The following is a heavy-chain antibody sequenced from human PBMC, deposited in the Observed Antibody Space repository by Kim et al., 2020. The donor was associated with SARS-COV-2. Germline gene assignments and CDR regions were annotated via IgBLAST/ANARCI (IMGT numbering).Heavy chain of an antibody. J-gene: IGHJ6*02. Sequence: GGSLRLSCAASGFTFSSDSMNWVRKAPGKGLEWVSSISSSSYIYYADYVKGRFTISRDNAKNPLYLQMNRRRAEDTAVYYCETTKPYSSSWSFGRYYYGIDVWGQGTTVTVSS. CDR2: ISSSSYI. CDR1: GFTFSSDS. V-gene: IGHV3-21*01. D-gene: IGHD6-13*01. CDR3: ETTKPYSSSWSFGRYYYGIDV.